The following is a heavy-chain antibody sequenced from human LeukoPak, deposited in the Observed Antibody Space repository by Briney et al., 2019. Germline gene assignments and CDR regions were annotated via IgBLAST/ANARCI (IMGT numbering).Heavy chain of an antibody. D-gene: IGHD6-25*01. CDR1: GGSFSGYY. V-gene: IGHV4-34*01. CDR2: INHSGST. Sequence: SEALSLTCAVYGGSFSGYYWTWIRQPPGKGLEWVGEINHSGSTNYNPYLKSRVTISADTSRNHFSLNLSSVTAADTAVYYCARGRSGSSSGGPKRYYFDYWGQGTLVTVSS. J-gene: IGHJ4*02. CDR3: ARGRSGSSSGGPKRYYFDY.